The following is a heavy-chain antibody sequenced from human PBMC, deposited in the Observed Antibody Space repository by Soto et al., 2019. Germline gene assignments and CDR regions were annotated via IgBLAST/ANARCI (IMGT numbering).Heavy chain of an antibody. Sequence: GGPLRLPCAASGFTFSSHSMNWVRQAPRKGLEWVSSISSSSSYIYYADSVKGRFTISRDNAKNSLYLQMNSLRAEDTAVYYCARRLLWFGELSLGMDVWGQGTTVTVSS. CDR3: ARRLLWFGELSLGMDV. J-gene: IGHJ6*02. CDR1: GFTFSSHS. D-gene: IGHD3-10*01. CDR2: ISSSSSYI. V-gene: IGHV3-21*01.